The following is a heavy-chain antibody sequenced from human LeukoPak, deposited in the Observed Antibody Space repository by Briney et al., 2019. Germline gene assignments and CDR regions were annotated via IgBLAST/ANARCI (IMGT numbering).Heavy chain of an antibody. CDR2: IYSGGST. CDR1: GFIVSSNY. CDR3: ARGWTPDAFDI. D-gene: IGHD3/OR15-3a*01. V-gene: IGHV3-66*01. Sequence: GGSLRLSCAASGFIVSSNYMSWVRQAPGKRLEWVSVIYSGGSTYYADSVKGRFTISRDNSKNTLYLQMHSLRAEDTAIYYCARGWTPDAFDIWGQGTTVTVS. J-gene: IGHJ3*02.